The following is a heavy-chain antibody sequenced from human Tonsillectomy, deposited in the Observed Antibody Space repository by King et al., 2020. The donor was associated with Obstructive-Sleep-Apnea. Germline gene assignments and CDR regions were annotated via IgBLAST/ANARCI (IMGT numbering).Heavy chain of an antibody. V-gene: IGHV3-23*04. Sequence: VQLVESGGGLVQPGESLRLSCAGSGFTFRSYALTWVRQAPGKGLEWVSSITVSGGDTYYADSVKGRFTISRDNSKDTLYLQMNNMRAEDTALYYCAKVSWAIVIGSGAFHVWGQGTTVTVSS. CDR2: ITVSGGDT. D-gene: IGHD2/OR15-2a*01. J-gene: IGHJ3*01. CDR3: AKVSWAIVIGSGAFHV. CDR1: GFTFRSYA.